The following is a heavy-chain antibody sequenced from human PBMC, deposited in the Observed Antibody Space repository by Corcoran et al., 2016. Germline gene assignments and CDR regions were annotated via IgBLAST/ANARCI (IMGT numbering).Heavy chain of an antibody. V-gene: IGHV3-30*18. CDR1: GFTFSSYG. D-gene: IGHD3-22*01. J-gene: IGHJ5*02. CDR3: AKGGGYDSSGYPFDP. Sequence: QVQLVESGGGVVQPGRSLRLSCAASGFTFSSYGMHWVRQAPGKGLEWVAVISYDGSNKYYADSVKGRFTISRDNSKNTLYLQMNSLRAEETAVYYCAKGGGYDSSGYPFDPWGQGTLVTVSS. CDR2: ISYDGSNK.